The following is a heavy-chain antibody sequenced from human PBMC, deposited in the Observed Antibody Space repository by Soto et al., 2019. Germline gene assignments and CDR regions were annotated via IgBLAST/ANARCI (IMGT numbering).Heavy chain of an antibody. J-gene: IGHJ6*02. CDR2: IDPSGSYT. V-gene: IGHV5-10-1*01. CDR3: ALNLGYCSGGSCLKPDF. D-gene: IGHD2-15*01. Sequence: GESLKISCKGSGYSFTSYWISWVRQMPGKGLEWMGRIDPSGSYTNYSPSFQGHVTISADKSISTAYLQWSSLKASDTAMYYCALNLGYCSGGSCLKPDFWGQGTTVTVSS. CDR1: GYSFTSYW.